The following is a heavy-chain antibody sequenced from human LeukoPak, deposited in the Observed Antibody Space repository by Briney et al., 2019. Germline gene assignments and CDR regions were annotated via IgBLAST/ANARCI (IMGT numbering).Heavy chain of an antibody. CDR3: ARDPITMVRGVLNWFDP. V-gene: IGHV1-2*02. J-gene: IGHJ5*02. Sequence: ASVKVSCKASGYTFTAFYIHWVRQAPGQGLEWMGWLNPNSGGTHYAQKFQGRVTMTRDTSISTAYMELSRLRSDDTAVYYCARDPITMVRGVLNWFDPWGQGTLVTVSS. D-gene: IGHD3-10*01. CDR2: LNPNSGGT. CDR1: GYTFTAFY.